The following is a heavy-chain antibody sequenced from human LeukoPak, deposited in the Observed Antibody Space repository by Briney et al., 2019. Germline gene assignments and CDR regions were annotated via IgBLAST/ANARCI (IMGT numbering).Heavy chain of an antibody. J-gene: IGHJ4*02. CDR3: ARGYCSGGSCYPSCGY. D-gene: IGHD2-15*01. CDR2: MNPNSGNT. Sequence: GASVKVSCKACGYTFTSYEINWVRQATGQGLEWMGWMNPNSGNTGYAQRFQGRVTMTRNSSISTAYMELRRLSSEDTAVYSCARGYCSGGSCYPSCGYWGQGTLVTVSS. CDR1: GYTFTSYE. V-gene: IGHV1-8*01.